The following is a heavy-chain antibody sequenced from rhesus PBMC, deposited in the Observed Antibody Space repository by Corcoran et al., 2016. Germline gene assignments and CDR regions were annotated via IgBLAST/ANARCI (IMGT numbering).Heavy chain of an antibody. CDR3: ARDRGSGWFDY. V-gene: IGHV4-127*01. D-gene: IGHD6-31*01. J-gene: IGHJ4*01. CDR1: GGSISGYY. CDR2: IGGSSGST. Sequence: QVQLQESGPGVVKPSETLSLTCAVSGGSISGYYLWSWIRQPPGKGLEWIGYIGGSSGSTNNNPSLKSRVTISKDTSKNQFSLKLSSVTAADTAVYYCARDRGSGWFDYWGQGVLVTVSS.